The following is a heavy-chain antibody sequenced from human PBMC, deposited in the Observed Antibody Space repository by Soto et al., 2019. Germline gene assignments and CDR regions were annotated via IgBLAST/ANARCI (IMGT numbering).Heavy chain of an antibody. CDR2: INHSGST. J-gene: IGHJ4*02. Sequence: QVQLQQWGAGLLKPSETLSLTCAVYGGSFSGYYWSWIRQPPGKGLEWIGEINHSGSTNYNPSLKSRVTISVDTSKNQSSLKLSSVTAADTAVYYCARGHYFRRGNFDYWGQGTLVTVSS. V-gene: IGHV4-34*01. CDR3: ARGHYFRRGNFDY. D-gene: IGHD3-10*02. CDR1: GGSFSGYY.